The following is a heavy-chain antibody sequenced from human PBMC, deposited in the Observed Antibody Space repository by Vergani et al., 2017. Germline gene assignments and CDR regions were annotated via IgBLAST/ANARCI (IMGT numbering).Heavy chain of an antibody. Sequence: QVQLVQSGAEVKKPGSSVKVSCKASGYTFTSYDINWVRQATGQGLEWMGWMNPNSGNTGYAQKFQDRVTMTRNTSISTAYMERSSLRSEDTAVYYCAGGRRAAAGTVWFDPWGQGTLVTVSS. CDR1: GYTFTSYD. J-gene: IGHJ5*02. CDR2: MNPNSGNT. CDR3: AGGRRAAAGTVWFDP. V-gene: IGHV1-8*01. D-gene: IGHD6-13*01.